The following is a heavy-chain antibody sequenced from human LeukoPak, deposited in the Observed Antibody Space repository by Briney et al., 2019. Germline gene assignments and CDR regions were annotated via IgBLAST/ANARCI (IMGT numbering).Heavy chain of an antibody. D-gene: IGHD3-3*01. CDR1: GGSFSGYY. Sequence: SETLSLTCAVYGGSFSGYYWGWIRQPPGKGLEWIGEINHSGSTYYNPSLKSRVTISVDTSKNQFSLKLSSVTAADTAVYYCARQGNYDFWSGYYDAFDIWGQGAMVTVSS. V-gene: IGHV4-34*01. CDR3: ARQGNYDFWSGYYDAFDI. CDR2: INHSGST. J-gene: IGHJ3*02.